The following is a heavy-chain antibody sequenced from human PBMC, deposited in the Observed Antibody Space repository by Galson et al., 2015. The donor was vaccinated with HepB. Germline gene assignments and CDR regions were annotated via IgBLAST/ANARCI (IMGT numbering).Heavy chain of an antibody. J-gene: IGHJ4*02. CDR3: ARDSSAGLTTVNFDY. CDR1: GFTFSSYS. V-gene: IGHV3-48*02. Sequence: SLRLSCAASGFTFSSYSMNWVRQAPGKGLEWVSYISSSSSTIYYADSVKGRFTISRDNAKNSLYLQMNSLRDEDTAVYYCARDSSAGLTTVNFDYWGQGTLVTVSS. CDR2: ISSSSSTI. D-gene: IGHD4-11*01.